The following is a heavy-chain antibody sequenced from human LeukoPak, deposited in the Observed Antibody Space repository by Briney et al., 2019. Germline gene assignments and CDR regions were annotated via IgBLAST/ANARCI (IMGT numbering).Heavy chain of an antibody. J-gene: IGHJ4*02. V-gene: IGHV3-23*01. CDR1: GFTFSSHA. CDR2: ISGSGGTA. Sequence: GGSLRLSCTASGFTFSSHAMTWVRQAPGKGLEWVSAISGSGGTAYYADSVKGRFTISRDNSKNTLYLQMNNLRAEDTAVYYCAKGSPYYNWGQGTLVTVSS. CDR3: AKGSPYYN. D-gene: IGHD3-10*01.